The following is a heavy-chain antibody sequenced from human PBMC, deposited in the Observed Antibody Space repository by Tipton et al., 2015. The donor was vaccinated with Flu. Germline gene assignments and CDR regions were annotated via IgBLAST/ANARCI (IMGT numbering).Heavy chain of an antibody. CDR2: IYYSGRT. CDR1: GGSISSSSYN. J-gene: IGHJ4*02. D-gene: IGHD3-10*02. Sequence: TLSLTCTDSGGSISSSSYNWGWIRQPPGKGLEWIGSIYYSGRTYYNPSLKSRVTMSVDTSKNQFSLKLNSVTAADTVVYYCARLSYYDVDLKNFYFEDWGQGTLVAVSS. CDR3: ARLSYYDVDLKNFYFED. V-gene: IGHV4-39*01.